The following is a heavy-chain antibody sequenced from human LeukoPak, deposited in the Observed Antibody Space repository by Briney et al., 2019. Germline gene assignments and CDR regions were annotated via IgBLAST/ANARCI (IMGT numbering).Heavy chain of an antibody. Sequence: ASVKVSCKASGYTFTGYYMHWVRQAPGQGLEWMGWINPNSGGTNYAQKFQGRVTMTRDTSISTAYMELSRLRSDDTAAYYCARQPEVVPAAMEGFDYWGQGTLVTVSS. CDR1: GYTFTGYY. J-gene: IGHJ4*02. CDR3: ARQPEVVPAAMEGFDY. D-gene: IGHD2-2*01. V-gene: IGHV1-2*02. CDR2: INPNSGGT.